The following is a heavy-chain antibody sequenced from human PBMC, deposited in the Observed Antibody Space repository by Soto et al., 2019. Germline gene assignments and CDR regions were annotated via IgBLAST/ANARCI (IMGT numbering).Heavy chain of an antibody. CDR3: ARGHTAMVKNAFDI. Sequence: PSETLSLTCTVSGGSISSGGYYWSWIRQHPGKGLEWIGYIYYSGSTYYNPSLKSRVTISVDTSKNQFSLKLSSVTAADTAVYYCARGHTAMVKNAFDIWGQGTMVTVSS. V-gene: IGHV4-31*03. J-gene: IGHJ3*02. D-gene: IGHD5-18*01. CDR2: IYYSGST. CDR1: GGSISSGGYY.